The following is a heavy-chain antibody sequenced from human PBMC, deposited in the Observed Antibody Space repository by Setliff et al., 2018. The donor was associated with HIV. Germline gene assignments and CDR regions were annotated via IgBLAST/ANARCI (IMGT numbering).Heavy chain of an antibody. J-gene: IGHJ4*02. CDR2: ISSSSSSI. D-gene: IGHD4-4*01. Sequence: PGGSLRLSCAASGFTFSSYSMNWVRQAPGKGLEWLSYISSSSSSIYHADSVKGRFTISRDNTRSTLYLQMNSLRAEDTAVYYCAQITVMGYWGQGTLVTVSS. V-gene: IGHV3-48*04. CDR3: AQITVMGY. CDR1: GFTFSSYS.